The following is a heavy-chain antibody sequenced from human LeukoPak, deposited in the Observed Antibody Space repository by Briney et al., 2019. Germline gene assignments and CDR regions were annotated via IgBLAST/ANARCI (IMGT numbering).Heavy chain of an antibody. CDR2: ISGSGDST. CDR3: AKNGMITMVRGVNDWFDP. V-gene: IGHV3-23*01. D-gene: IGHD3-10*01. J-gene: IGHJ5*02. CDR1: GFTFSNYA. Sequence: GGSLRLSCAASGFTFSNYAMRWVRQAPGKGLEWVSGISGSGDSTYYADSVKGRFTISRDNSKNTLYLQMNSLRAEDTAVYYCAKNGMITMVRGVNDWFDPWGQGTLVTVSS.